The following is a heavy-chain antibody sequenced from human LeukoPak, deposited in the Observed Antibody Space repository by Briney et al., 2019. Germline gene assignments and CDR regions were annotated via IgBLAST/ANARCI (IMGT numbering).Heavy chain of an antibody. CDR2: INPSGGST. J-gene: IGHJ4*02. CDR1: GYTFTSYA. CDR3: AKWTTTYLDY. Sequence: VASVKVSCKASGYTFTSYAMNWVRQAPGQGLEWMGIINPSGGSTNYAQKFQGRVTMTRDTSTSTVYMELSSLRSEDTAMYYCAKWTTTYLDYWGQGTLVTVSS. V-gene: IGHV1-46*01. D-gene: IGHD1-1*01.